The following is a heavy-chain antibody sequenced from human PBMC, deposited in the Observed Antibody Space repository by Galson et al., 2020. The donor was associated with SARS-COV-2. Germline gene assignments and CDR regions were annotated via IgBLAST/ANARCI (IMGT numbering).Heavy chain of an antibody. J-gene: IGHJ4*02. V-gene: IGHV3-33*01. CDR3: ARDEHGSGWLFDY. CDR2: IWYDGSNK. D-gene: IGHD6-19*01. Sequence: GESLKISCAASGFTFSSYGMHWVRQAPGKGLEWVAVIWYDGSNKYYADSVKGRFTISRDNSKNTLYLQMNSLRAEDTAVYYCARDEHGSGWLFDYWGQGTLVTVSS. CDR1: GFTFSSYG.